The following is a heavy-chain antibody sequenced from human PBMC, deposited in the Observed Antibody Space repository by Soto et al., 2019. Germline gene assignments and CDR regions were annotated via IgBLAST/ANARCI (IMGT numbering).Heavy chain of an antibody. D-gene: IGHD4-17*01. CDR3: ARGHEDGGNFDAFDI. V-gene: IGHV1-69*14. CDR2: ILPIFGTA. J-gene: IGHJ3*02. Sequence: QVQLVQSGAEVKKPGSSMKVSCKASGGTFSTSSINWVRQAPGQRPEWMGNILPIFGTADYAQKFQDRVTITADKSTNTAYMELRSLFSEDTAVYYCARGHEDGGNFDAFDIWGQGTVVTVSS. CDR1: GGTFSTSS.